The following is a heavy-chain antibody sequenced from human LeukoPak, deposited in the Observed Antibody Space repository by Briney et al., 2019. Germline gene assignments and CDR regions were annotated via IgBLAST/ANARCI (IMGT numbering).Heavy chain of an antibody. D-gene: IGHD1-26*01. J-gene: IGHJ4*02. CDR2: ISSSSSYI. Sequence: GGSLRLSCAASGFTFSSYSMNWVRQAPGKGLEWVSSISSSSSYIYYADSVKGRFTISRENAKNSLYLQMNSLRAEDTAVYYCARDLVGATMGYDYWGQGTLVTVSS. CDR3: ARDLVGATMGYDY. CDR1: GFTFSSYS. V-gene: IGHV3-21*01.